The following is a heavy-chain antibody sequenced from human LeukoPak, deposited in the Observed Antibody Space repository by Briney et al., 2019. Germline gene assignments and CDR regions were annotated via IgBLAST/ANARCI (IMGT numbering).Heavy chain of an antibody. Sequence: ASEKVSCKASGGTYSSYAISWVRQAPGQGLEWMGWISAYNGNTNYAQKLQGRVTLTTDTSTSTAFMELRSLRSDDTAVYYCARAPEYSSSSEDYWGQGTLVTVSS. CDR1: GGTYSSYA. CDR3: ARAPEYSSSSEDY. V-gene: IGHV1-18*01. D-gene: IGHD6-6*01. J-gene: IGHJ4*02. CDR2: ISAYNGNT.